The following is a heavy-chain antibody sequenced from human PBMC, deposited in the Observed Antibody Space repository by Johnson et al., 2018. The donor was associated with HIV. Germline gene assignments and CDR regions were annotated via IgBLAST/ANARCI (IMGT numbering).Heavy chain of an antibody. CDR3: AKDAYCSGGRCYGFGAFDI. V-gene: IGHV3-23*04. Sequence: VLLVESGGGVVRPGGSLRLSCAASGFTFDDYGMSWVRQAPGKGLEWVSTIIGSGGNTYYAESVKGRFTISRDNSKNTLYLQMNSLRAEDTDVFYCAKDAYCSGGRCYGFGAFDICGQGTMVTVSS. D-gene: IGHD2-15*01. J-gene: IGHJ3*02. CDR1: GFTFDDYG. CDR2: IIGSGGNT.